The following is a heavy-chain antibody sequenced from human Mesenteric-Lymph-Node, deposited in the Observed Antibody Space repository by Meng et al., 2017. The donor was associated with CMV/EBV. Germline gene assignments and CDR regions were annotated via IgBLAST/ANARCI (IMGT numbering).Heavy chain of an antibody. D-gene: IGHD2-2*01. CDR2: ISSSSSYI. CDR1: GFTVSSNY. CDR3: ARDFRPADKDFDYYYGMDV. V-gene: IGHV3-21*01. Sequence: GESLKISCAASGFTVSSNYMSWVRQAPGKGLEWVSSISSSSSYIYYADSVKGRFTISRDNAKNSLYLQMNSLRAEDTAVYYCARDFRPADKDFDYYYGMDVWGQGTTVTVSS. J-gene: IGHJ6*02.